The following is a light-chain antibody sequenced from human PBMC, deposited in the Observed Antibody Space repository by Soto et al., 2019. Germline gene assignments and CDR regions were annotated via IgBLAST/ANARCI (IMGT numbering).Light chain of an antibody. J-gene: IGKJ2*03. Sequence: EIVLTQSPVTLSLSPGERATLSCRASQSVNRNFFAWYQQKPGQAPRLLLYGVSTRASGIPDRFTGRGFGTDFALTISRLEPEDFAIYYGQQYGSSPRSFGQGTKVEIK. CDR3: QQYGSSPRS. V-gene: IGKV3-20*01. CDR2: GVS. CDR1: QSVNRNF.